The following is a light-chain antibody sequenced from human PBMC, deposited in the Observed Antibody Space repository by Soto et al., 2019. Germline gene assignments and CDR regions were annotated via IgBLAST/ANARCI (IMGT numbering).Light chain of an antibody. J-gene: IGLJ3*02. CDR1: SSDVGGYNY. CDR3: SSYTSSSSTLVV. Sequence: QSVLTQPASVSGSPGQSITISCTGTSSDVGGYNYVSWYQQHPGKAPKLMIYDVSNRPSGVSNRFSGSKSGNTASLTISGLQDEDEADYYCSSYTSSSSTLVVFGGGTKLTVL. CDR2: DVS. V-gene: IGLV2-14*01.